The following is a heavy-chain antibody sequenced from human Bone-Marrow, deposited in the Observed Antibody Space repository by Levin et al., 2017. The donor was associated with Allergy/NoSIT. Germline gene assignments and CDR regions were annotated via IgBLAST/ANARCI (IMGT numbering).Heavy chain of an antibody. J-gene: IGHJ4*02. Sequence: GGSLRLSCATSGFTFDDHTMHWVRQAPGKGLEWVARISWNSGNIGYADSVKGRFTISRDNTKSSLYLQLDSLTTEDSALYYCAKERYDRSGRHFDYWGQGTLVTVSS. CDR1: GFTFDDHT. CDR2: ISWNSGNI. V-gene: IGHV3-9*01. CDR3: AKERYDRSGRHFDY. D-gene: IGHD3-22*01.